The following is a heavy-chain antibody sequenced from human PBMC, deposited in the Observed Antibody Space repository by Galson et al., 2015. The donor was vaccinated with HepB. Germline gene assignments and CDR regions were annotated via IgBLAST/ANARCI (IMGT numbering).Heavy chain of an antibody. CDR2: IIPILGIA. Sequence: SVKVSCKASGGTFSSYAISWVRQAPGQGLEWMGRIIPILGIANYAQKFQGRVTITADKSTSTAYMELSSLRSEDTAVYYCAEFRRGDDPYWYFDLWGRGTLVTVSS. J-gene: IGHJ2*01. V-gene: IGHV1-69*04. D-gene: IGHD2-21*02. CDR1: GGTFSSYA. CDR3: AEFRRGDDPYWYFDL.